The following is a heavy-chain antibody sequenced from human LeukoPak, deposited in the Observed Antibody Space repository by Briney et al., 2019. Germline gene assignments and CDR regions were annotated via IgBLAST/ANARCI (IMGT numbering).Heavy chain of an antibody. CDR1: GFTFTAYA. J-gene: IGHJ4*02. D-gene: IGHD1-26*01. CDR3: ARDPSTIYNSGSYGDY. CDR2: ISGSGGGT. V-gene: IGHV3-23*01. Sequence: GGSLRLSCAASGFTFTAYAMSWARQARGRGPVWVSSISGSGGGTYYADSVKGRFTISRDNSKNTVYLQMNSLRGEDTAVYYCARDPSTIYNSGSYGDYWGQGTLVTVSS.